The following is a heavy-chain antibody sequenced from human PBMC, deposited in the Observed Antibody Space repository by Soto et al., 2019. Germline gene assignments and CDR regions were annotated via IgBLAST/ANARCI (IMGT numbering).Heavy chain of an antibody. CDR1: GVSFRSYA. J-gene: IGHJ3*02. CDR2: ISHDGSSD. V-gene: IGHV3-30*03. Sequence: LVESGGGVVQPGRSLRLSCEASGVSFRSYAMHWVRQVPGKGPEWVAVISHDGSSDYYADSVKGRFTISRDNRRNTLYLQMNSLRVEDTGVYHCARPPVGMTMKLVAVDIWGQGTKVTVSS. D-gene: IGHD3-22*01. CDR3: ARPPVGMTMKLVAVDI.